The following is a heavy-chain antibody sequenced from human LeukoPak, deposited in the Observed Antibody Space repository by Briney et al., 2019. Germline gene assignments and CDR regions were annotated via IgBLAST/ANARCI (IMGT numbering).Heavy chain of an antibody. J-gene: IGHJ5*02. CDR1: GGSFSGYY. D-gene: IGHD1-26*01. CDR2: INHSGST. CDR3: ARDPIVGVIDP. Sequence: SETLSLTCAVYGGSFSGYYWSWIRQPPGKGLEWIGEINHSGSTNYNPSLKSRVTISVDTSKNQFSLRLSSVTAADAAVYYCARDPIVGVIDPWGQGTLVTVSS. V-gene: IGHV4-34*01.